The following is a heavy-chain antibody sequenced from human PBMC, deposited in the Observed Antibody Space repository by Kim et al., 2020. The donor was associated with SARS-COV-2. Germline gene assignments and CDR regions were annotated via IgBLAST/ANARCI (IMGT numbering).Heavy chain of an antibody. CDR3: ARWYYYDSSGPTRTRYFDL. CDR1: GGSISSSSYY. D-gene: IGHD3-22*01. V-gene: IGHV4-39*07. Sequence: SETLSLTCTVSGGSISSSSYYWGWIRQPPGKGLEWIGSIYYSGSTYYNPSLKSRVTISVDTSKNQFSLKLSSVTAADTAVYYCARWYYYDSSGPTRTRYFDLWGRGTLVTVSS. CDR2: IYYSGST. J-gene: IGHJ2*01.